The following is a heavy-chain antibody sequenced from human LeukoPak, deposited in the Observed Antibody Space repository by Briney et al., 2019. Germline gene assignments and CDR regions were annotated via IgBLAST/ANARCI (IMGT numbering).Heavy chain of an antibody. CDR2: TIPILGIA. D-gene: IGHD4-17*01. Sequence: GASVKVSCKASGGTFSSYAISWVRQAPGQGLEWMGRTIPILGIANYAQKFQGRVTITADKSTSTAYMELSSLRSEDTAVYYCARGSPTVNDYWGQGTLVTVSS. J-gene: IGHJ4*02. V-gene: IGHV1-69*04. CDR1: GGTFSSYA. CDR3: ARGSPTVNDY.